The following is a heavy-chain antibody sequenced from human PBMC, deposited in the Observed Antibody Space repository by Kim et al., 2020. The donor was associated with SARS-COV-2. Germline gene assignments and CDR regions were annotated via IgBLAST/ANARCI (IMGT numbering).Heavy chain of an antibody. CDR1: GYTFTGYY. Sequence: ASVKVSCKASGYTFTGYYMHWVRQAPGQGLEWMGWINPNSGGTNYAQKFQGRVTMTRDTSISTAYMELSRLRSDDTAVYYCARVVGWAARLFDYWGQGTLVTVSS. V-gene: IGHV1-2*02. CDR3: ARVVGWAARLFDY. J-gene: IGHJ4*02. CDR2: INPNSGGT. D-gene: IGHD6-6*01.